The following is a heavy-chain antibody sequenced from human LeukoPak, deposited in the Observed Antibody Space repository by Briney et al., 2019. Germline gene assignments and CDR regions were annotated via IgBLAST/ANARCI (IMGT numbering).Heavy chain of an antibody. CDR3: ARDPELRLIGDAFDI. Sequence: PGGSLRLSCAASGFTFDDYGMSWVRQAPGKGLEWVSGINWSGGSTGYADSVKGRFTISRDNAKNSLYLQMNSLRAEDTALYYCARDPELRLIGDAFDIWGQGTMVTVSS. CDR2: INWSGGST. V-gene: IGHV3-20*04. D-gene: IGHD3-3*01. J-gene: IGHJ3*02. CDR1: GFTFDDYG.